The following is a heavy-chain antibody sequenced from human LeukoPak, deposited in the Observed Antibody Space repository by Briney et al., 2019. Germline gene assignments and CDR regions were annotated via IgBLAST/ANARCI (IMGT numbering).Heavy chain of an antibody. V-gene: IGHV3-30*02. J-gene: IGHJ4*02. Sequence: GGSLRLSCAASGFTFSSYGMHWVRQAPGKGLEWVAGVWFGESSQSYADSVKGRFTISRDNSKNTVWLEMNSLRVEDTAVYYCAKGGRDTSKYYFDYWGQGTQVTVSS. CDR1: GFTFSSYG. CDR2: VWFGESSQ. CDR3: AKGGRDTSKYYFDY. D-gene: IGHD1-26*01.